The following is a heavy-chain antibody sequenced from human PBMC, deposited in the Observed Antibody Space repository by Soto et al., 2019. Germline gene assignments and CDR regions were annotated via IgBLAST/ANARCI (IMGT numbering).Heavy chain of an antibody. D-gene: IGHD3-22*01. Sequence: QVQLVESGGGVVQPGRSLRLSCAASGFTFSNHGMHWVRQAPGKGLEWVAGIAYDVTNRNYADSVKGRFTISSDNSKNTLFLQVNSRRAADTAVYYCAKDMGISMMVGVANFWGQGTLVTVSA. CDR3: AKDMGISMMVGVANF. J-gene: IGHJ4*02. CDR1: GFTFSNHG. CDR2: IAYDVTNR. V-gene: IGHV3-30*18.